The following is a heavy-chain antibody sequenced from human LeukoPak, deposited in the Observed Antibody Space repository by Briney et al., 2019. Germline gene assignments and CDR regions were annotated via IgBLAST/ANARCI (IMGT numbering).Heavy chain of an antibody. J-gene: IGHJ6*03. V-gene: IGHV3-21*01. CDR2: ITTSSTYT. CDR3: ARDPYSGTYGNTYYYYMDV. Sequence: GGSLRLSCAASGFTFSSHALHWVRQTPGKGLEWISSITTSSTYTFYADSVKGRFTISRDNARNSLYLQMNSLRVEDTAVYYCARDPYSGTYGNTYYYYMDVWGKGTTVTISS. D-gene: IGHD1-26*01. CDR1: GFTFSSHA.